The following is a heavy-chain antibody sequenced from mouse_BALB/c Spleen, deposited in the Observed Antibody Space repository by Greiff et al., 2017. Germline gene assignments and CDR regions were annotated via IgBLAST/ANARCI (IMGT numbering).Heavy chain of an antibody. CDR1: GYNFTSYW. D-gene: IGHD4-1*01. Sequence: QVQLQQPGAELVKPGTSVKLSCKASGYNFTSYWINWVKLRPGQGLEWIGDIYPGSGSTNYNEKFKSKATLTVDTSSSTAYMQLSSLASEDSALYYCARSPLGRDWYFDVWGAGTTVTVSS. V-gene: IGHV1-55*01. CDR2: IYPGSGST. J-gene: IGHJ1*01. CDR3: ARSPLGRDWYFDV.